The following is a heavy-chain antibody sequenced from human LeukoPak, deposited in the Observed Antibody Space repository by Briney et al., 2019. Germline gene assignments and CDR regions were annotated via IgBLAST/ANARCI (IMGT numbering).Heavy chain of an antibody. J-gene: IGHJ4*02. CDR3: ATSEMYYYDSSGYYPFDY. CDR1: GGTFSSYA. Sequence: SVKVSCKASGGTFSSYAISWVRQAPGQGLEWMGGIIPIFGTANYAQKFQGRVTITADESTSTAYMELSSLRSEATAVYYCATSEMYYYDSSGYYPFDYWGQGTLVTVSS. CDR2: IIPIFGTA. D-gene: IGHD3-22*01. V-gene: IGHV1-69*13.